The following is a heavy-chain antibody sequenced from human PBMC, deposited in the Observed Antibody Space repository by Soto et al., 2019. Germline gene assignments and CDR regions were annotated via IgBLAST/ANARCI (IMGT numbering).Heavy chain of an antibody. Sequence: QVQLVQSGAEVKKPGASVKVSCKASGYTFTSYGISWVRQAPGQGLEWMGWISAYNGNTNYAQKLQGRVTMTTDTSTSTAYMELRSLRSDDTAVYYCATDCSSTSCYRTDAFDIWGQGTMVTVSS. CDR2: ISAYNGNT. V-gene: IGHV1-18*01. CDR3: ATDCSSTSCYRTDAFDI. D-gene: IGHD2-2*01. CDR1: GYTFTSYG. J-gene: IGHJ3*02.